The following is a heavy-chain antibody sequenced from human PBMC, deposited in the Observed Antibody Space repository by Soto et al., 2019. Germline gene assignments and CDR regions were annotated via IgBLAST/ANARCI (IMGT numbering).Heavy chain of an antibody. CDR1: GGSVSSSTYY. CDR3: ATAYGGNYYYFDY. D-gene: IGHD4-17*01. Sequence: SETLSLTCTVSGGSVSSSTYYWGWIRQPPGKGLEWIGSIYYSGNTYYNTPLKDRVAISVDTSKNQFSLKLSSVTAADTAVYYCATAYGGNYYYFDYWGQGTLVTVSS. CDR2: IYYSGNT. J-gene: IGHJ4*02. V-gene: IGHV4-39*01.